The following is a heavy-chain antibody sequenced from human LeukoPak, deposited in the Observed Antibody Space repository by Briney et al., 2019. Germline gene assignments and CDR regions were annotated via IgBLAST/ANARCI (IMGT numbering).Heavy chain of an antibody. D-gene: IGHD1-26*01. J-gene: IGHJ1*01. V-gene: IGHV4-34*01. CDR1: GGSFSGYY. Sequence: PSETLSLTCAVFGGSFSGYYWNWIRQPPGKGLEWIGQINPSRNTNYNPSLKSRVTISVDTSKKQFSLKLSSVTAADTAVYYCARRPYSGSYPPQDWGQGTLVTVSS. CDR3: ARRPYSGSYPPQD. CDR2: INPSRNT.